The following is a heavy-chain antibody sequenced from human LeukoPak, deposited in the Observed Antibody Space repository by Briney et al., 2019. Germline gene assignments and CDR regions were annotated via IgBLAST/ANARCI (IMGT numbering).Heavy chain of an antibody. V-gene: IGHV4-4*02. CDR1: GGSVSSTNW. D-gene: IGHD6-25*01. CDR3: AREGGFYRPLDY. J-gene: IGHJ4*02. CDR2: VHLDGRT. Sequence: PSETLSLTCGVSGGSVSSTNWWTWIRQPPGKGLEWIGEVHLDGRTNFDPSLKSRLTMSVDLSENHVSLKLTSVTAADTAVYYCAREGGFYRPLDYSGQGTLVTVSS.